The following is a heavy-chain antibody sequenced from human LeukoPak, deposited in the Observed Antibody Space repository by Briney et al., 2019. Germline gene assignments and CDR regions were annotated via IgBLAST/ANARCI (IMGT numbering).Heavy chain of an antibody. CDR2: IYDSGRA. CDR3: ARGRRGRYYDISRYNYFDY. J-gene: IGHJ4*02. D-gene: IGHD3-22*01. Sequence: SETLSLTCTVSGGSISSHDWGWIRQPPGKGLEWIGYIYDSGRATCNPSLKSRVTISVDTSKDQVSLKVTSVTAADTAVYYCARGRRGRYYDISRYNYFDYWGQGTLVSVSS. V-gene: IGHV4-59*11. CDR1: GGSISSHD.